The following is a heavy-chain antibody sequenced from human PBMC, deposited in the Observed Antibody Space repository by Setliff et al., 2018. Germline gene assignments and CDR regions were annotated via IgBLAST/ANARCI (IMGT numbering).Heavy chain of an antibody. CDR3: ARGSSGYYYVGYYFDY. V-gene: IGHV3-48*01. CDR1: VFSFSTYE. Sequence: PGGSLRLSCAASVFSFSTYEMNWVRQAPGKGLEWVSYISSSSSTIYYADSVKGRFTISRDNAKNSLYLQMNSLRAEDTAVYYCARGSSGYYYVGYYFDYWGQGTLVTVSS. J-gene: IGHJ4*02. CDR2: ISSSSSTI. D-gene: IGHD3-22*01.